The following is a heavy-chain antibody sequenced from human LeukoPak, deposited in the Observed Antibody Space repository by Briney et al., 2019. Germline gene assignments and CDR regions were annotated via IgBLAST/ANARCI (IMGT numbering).Heavy chain of an antibody. J-gene: IGHJ3*02. V-gene: IGHV1-69*13. CDR2: IIPIFGTA. CDR1: GGTFSSYA. D-gene: IGHD2-21*01. Sequence: ASVKVSCKASGGTFSSYAISWVRQAPGQGLEWMGGIIPIFGTANYAQKFQGRVTITADESTSTAYMELSSLRSEDTAVYYCARALVVVIATFGAAFDIWGQGTMVTVSS. CDR3: ARALVVVIATFGAAFDI.